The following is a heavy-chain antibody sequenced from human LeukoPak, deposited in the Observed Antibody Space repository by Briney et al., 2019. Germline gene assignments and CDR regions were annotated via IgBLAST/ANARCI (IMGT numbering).Heavy chain of an antibody. J-gene: IGHJ4*02. CDR1: GFSLRTSGMR. CDR2: IDWDDDK. V-gene: IGHV2-70*04. CDR3: ARIVGDGYSDY. Sequence: SAPTLVNPTQTLTLTCTFSGFSLRTSGMRVSWIRQPPAKALEWLARIDWDDDKFYSTSLKTRLTISKDTSKNQVVLTMTNMDPVDTATYYCARIVGDGYSDYWGQGTLVTVSS. D-gene: IGHD5-24*01.